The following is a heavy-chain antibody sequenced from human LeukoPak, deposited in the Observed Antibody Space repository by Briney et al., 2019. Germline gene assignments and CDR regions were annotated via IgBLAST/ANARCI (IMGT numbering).Heavy chain of an antibody. CDR3: AREGVAARSLFDY. Sequence: DPSETLSLTCTVSGGSISSYYWSWIRQPPGKGLEWIGYIYYSGSTNYNPSLKSRVTISVDTSKNQFSLKLSSVTAADTAVYYCAREGVAARSLFDYWGQGTLVTVSS. CDR1: GGSISSYY. J-gene: IGHJ4*02. CDR2: IYYSGST. D-gene: IGHD6-6*01. V-gene: IGHV4-59*12.